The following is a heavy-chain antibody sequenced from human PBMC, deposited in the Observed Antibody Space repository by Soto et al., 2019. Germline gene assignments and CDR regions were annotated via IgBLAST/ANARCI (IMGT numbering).Heavy chain of an antibody. D-gene: IGHD3-10*01. V-gene: IGHV1-18*01. J-gene: IGHJ4*02. CDR3: VRDLDGSGSYYTDY. Sequence: ASVKVSCKASGCNFINYGITWVRQAPGQGLEWMGWISVHNGNIKYAQKLQGRVTMTTDTSTSTAYMELRSLRSDDTAVYYCVRDLDGSGSYYTDYWGPGTVVTVSS. CDR1: GCNFINYG. CDR2: ISVHNGNI.